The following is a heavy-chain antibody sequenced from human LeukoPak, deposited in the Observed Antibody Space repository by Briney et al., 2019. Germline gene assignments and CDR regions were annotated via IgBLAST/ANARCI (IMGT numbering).Heavy chain of an antibody. CDR2: IYYSGST. CDR1: GGSISSGDYY. CDR3: ARVYSCSSTSCYLPSYYFDY. V-gene: IGHV4-30-4*01. D-gene: IGHD2-2*01. Sequence: SETLSLTCTVSGGSISSGDYYWSWIRQPPGKGLEWIGYIYYSGSTYYNPSLKSRVTISVDTSKNQFSLKLSSVTAADTAVYYCARVYSCSSTSCYLPSYYFDYWGQGTLVTVSS. J-gene: IGHJ4*02.